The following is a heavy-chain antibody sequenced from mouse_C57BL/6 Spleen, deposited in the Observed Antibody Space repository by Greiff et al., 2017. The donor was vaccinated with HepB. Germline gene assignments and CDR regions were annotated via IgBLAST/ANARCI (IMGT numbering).Heavy chain of an antibody. CDR1: GYTFTSYW. CDR2: IHPNSGST. D-gene: IGHD2-4*01. CDR3: ARVSYDCDRSPFAY. V-gene: IGHV1-64*01. J-gene: IGHJ3*01. Sequence: QVHVKQSGAELVKPGASVKLSCKASGYTFTSYWMHWVKQRPGQGLEWIGMIHPNSGSTNYIEKFKSKATLTVDKSSSTAYMQLSSLTSEDSAVYYCARVSYDCDRSPFAYWGQGTLVTVSA.